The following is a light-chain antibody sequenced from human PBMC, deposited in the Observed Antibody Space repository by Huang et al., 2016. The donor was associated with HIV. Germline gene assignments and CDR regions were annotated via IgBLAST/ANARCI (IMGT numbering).Light chain of an antibody. CDR2: GAS. V-gene: IGKV3-20*01. Sequence: EIVLTQSPGTLSLSPGERATLSCRASQTVNSTYLTWYQQMPSQAPRLLIYGASTRATGVPDRFSGSGSGTDFTLTISRLEPEDFAVYYCQQYGSSRRLTFGGGTKVEFK. CDR1: QTVNSTY. CDR3: QQYGSSRRLT. J-gene: IGKJ4*01.